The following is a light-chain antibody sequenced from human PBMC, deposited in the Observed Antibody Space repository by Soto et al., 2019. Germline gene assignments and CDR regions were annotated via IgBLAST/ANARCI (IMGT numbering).Light chain of an antibody. CDR1: SSDVGAYKY. V-gene: IGLV2-14*01. CDR3: NSYSGDIIRFV. Sequence: QSVLTQPASVYGSPGQSVTISCTGTSSDVGAYKYVSWYQQHPGKAPKLMIYEVSNRPSGVSNRFSGSKSGNTASLTISGLQADDEADYYCNSYSGDIIRFVFGTGTKVTVL. J-gene: IGLJ1*01. CDR2: EVS.